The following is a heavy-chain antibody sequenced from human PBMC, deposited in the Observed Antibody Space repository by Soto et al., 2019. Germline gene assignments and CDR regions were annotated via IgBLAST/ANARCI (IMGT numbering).Heavy chain of an antibody. CDR2: IYDGGGA. Sequence: PGGSLRLSCAASGFTVSTNYMTWVRQAPGKGLEWVSIIYDGGGAYYADSVEGRFTISRDNSKNTLYLQMNSLRAEDAATYYCARVSPGGDCAGANCYFDHWGQGTLVTVSS. D-gene: IGHD2-8*02. V-gene: IGHV3-53*01. CDR3: ARVSPGGDCAGANCYFDH. J-gene: IGHJ4*02. CDR1: GFTVSTNY.